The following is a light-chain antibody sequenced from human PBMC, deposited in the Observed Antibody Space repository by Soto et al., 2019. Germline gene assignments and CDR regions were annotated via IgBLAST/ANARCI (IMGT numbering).Light chain of an antibody. CDR1: QSVSNN. V-gene: IGKV3-15*01. Sequence: EIVMTQSPATLSVSPGERATLSCRASQSVSNNLAWYQQKPGQAPRLLIYGATTRATGIPAKFSGSGFGTDLTLTVSSLQSEDFALYYCQQYNDWPYTFGHGTKLEIK. CDR3: QQYNDWPYT. CDR2: GAT. J-gene: IGKJ2*01.